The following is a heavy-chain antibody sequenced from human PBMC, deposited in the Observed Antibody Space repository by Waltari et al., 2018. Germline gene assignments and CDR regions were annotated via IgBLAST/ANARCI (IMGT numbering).Heavy chain of an antibody. D-gene: IGHD6-13*01. CDR3: ARRKGYFGY. V-gene: IGHV1-2*02. CDR2: INPNSGGT. Sequence: QVQLVQSGAEVKKPGASVKIACKASGYMFTNYYMYWVRQAPGQGLEWMGWINPNSGGTNHAQKFQGRVTMTRDTSISTAYMELTRLRSDDTAVYFCARRKGYFGYWGQGTLVTVSS. CDR1: GYMFTNYY. J-gene: IGHJ4*02.